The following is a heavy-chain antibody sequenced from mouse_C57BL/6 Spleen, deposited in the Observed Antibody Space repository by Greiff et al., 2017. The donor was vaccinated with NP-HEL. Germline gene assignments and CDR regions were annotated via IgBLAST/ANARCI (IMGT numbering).Heavy chain of an antibody. V-gene: IGHV5-12*01. Sequence: DVMLVESGGGLVQPGGSLKLSCAASGFTFSDYYMYWVRQTPEKRLEWVAYISNGGGSTYYPDTVKGRFTISRDNAKNTLYLQMSRLKSEDTAMYYCARHDYATAGGFAYWGQGTLVTVSA. D-gene: IGHD6-1*01. CDR1: GFTFSDYY. CDR3: ARHDYATAGGFAY. J-gene: IGHJ3*01. CDR2: ISNGGGST.